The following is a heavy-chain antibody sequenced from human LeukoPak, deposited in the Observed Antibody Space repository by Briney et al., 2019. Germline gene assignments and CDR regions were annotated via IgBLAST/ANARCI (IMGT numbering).Heavy chain of an antibody. CDR2: IYYSGST. CDR1: GGSISSYY. V-gene: IGHV4-59*01. D-gene: IGHD5-18*01. J-gene: IGHJ3*02. CDR3: ARDTGYSYGDAFDI. Sequence: SETLSLTCTVSGGSISSYYWSWIRQPPRKGLEWIGYIYYSGSTNYNPSLKSRVTISVDTSKNQFSLKLSSVTAADTAVYYCARDTGYSYGDAFDIWGQGTMVTVSS.